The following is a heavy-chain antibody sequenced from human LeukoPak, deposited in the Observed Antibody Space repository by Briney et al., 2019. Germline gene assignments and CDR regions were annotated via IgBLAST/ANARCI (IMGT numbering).Heavy chain of an antibody. V-gene: IGHV4-59*01. Sequence: PSETLSLTCTVSGGSISSYYWSWIRQPPGKGLEWIGYIYYSGSTNYNPSLKSRVTISVDTSKNQFSLKLSSVTAADTAVYYCARAKRTFFGVVMPYNWFDPWGQGTLVTVSS. CDR3: ARAKRTFFGVVMPYNWFDP. CDR1: GGSISSYY. D-gene: IGHD3-3*01. CDR2: IYYSGST. J-gene: IGHJ5*02.